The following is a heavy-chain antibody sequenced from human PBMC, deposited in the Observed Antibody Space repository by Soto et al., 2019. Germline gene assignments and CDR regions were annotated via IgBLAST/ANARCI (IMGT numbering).Heavy chain of an antibody. J-gene: IGHJ4*02. V-gene: IGHV3-48*02. CDR1: GFSFSSYS. CDR2: ISSSSSTI. CDR3: ARDREYCSGGRCYETGSDY. D-gene: IGHD2-15*01. Sequence: EVQLVESGGDLVQPGGSLRLSCVASGFSFSSYSMNWVRQAPGKGLEWVSDISSSSSTIDYADSVKGRFTISRDNAENSLYLQMNSLRDEDTAVYYCARDREYCSGGRCYETGSDYWGQGTLVTVSS.